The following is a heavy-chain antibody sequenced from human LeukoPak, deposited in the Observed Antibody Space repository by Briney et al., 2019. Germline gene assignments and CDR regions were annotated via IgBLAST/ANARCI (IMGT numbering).Heavy chain of an antibody. CDR2: ISSSSGTI. J-gene: IGHJ4*02. Sequence: GGSLRLSCAASGFTFSNYGMYWVRQAPGKGPEWVSYISSSSGTIYYADSVKGRFTISRDNAENSLYLQMNSLRAEDTAVYYCARGPGSGHYFDYWGQGTLVTVSS. CDR3: ARGPGSGHYFDY. CDR1: GFTFSNYG. V-gene: IGHV3-48*04. D-gene: IGHD2-15*01.